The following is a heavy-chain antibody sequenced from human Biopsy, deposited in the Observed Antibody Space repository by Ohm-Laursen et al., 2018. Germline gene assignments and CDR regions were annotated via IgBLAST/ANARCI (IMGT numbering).Heavy chain of an antibody. D-gene: IGHD3-22*01. CDR3: ARDYDTSGYYYVS. V-gene: IGHV4-39*01. CDR2: IFYRGST. CDR1: GGSISNNNYY. Sequence: PSLTCTVSGGSISNNNYYWGWIRQPPGKGLEWIGSIFYRGSTHYKPSLKSRVNISVDTSKNQFSLKLNSVTAADTAVYYCARDYDTSGYYYVSWGQGTLVTASS. J-gene: IGHJ5*02.